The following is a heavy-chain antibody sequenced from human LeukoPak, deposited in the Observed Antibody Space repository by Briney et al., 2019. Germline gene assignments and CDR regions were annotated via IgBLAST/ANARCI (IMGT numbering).Heavy chain of an antibody. CDR3: AKDRGSGWYYFDY. CDR1: GFTFSNYD. V-gene: IGHV3-23*01. CDR2: ISANGEGT. J-gene: IGHJ4*02. Sequence: GGSLRLSCAGSGFTFSNYDMSWVRQAPGKGLEWVSSISANGEGTYHTDSVKGRLTISRDNSKNTLYLHMNSLRAEDTALYYCAKDRGSGWYYFDYWGQGTLVTVSS. D-gene: IGHD6-19*01.